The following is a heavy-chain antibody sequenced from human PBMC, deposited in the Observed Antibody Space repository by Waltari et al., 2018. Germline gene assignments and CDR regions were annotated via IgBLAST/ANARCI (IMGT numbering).Heavy chain of an antibody. Sequence: EVQLVESGGVVVQPGGSLRLSCAASGFTFDDYTMHWVRQAPGKGLEWVSLISWDGGSTYYADSVKGRFTISRDNSKNSLYLQMNSLRTEDTALYYCAKALLDKSEYDSDAFEIWGQGTMVTVSS. CDR3: AKALLDKSEYDSDAFEI. CDR2: ISWDGGST. CDR1: GFTFDDYT. V-gene: IGHV3-43*01. J-gene: IGHJ3*02. D-gene: IGHD3-22*01.